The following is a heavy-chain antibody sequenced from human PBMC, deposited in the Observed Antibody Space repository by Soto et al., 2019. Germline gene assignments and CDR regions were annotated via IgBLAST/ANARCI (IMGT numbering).Heavy chain of an antibody. Sequence: PSETLSLTCTVSGGSTSSGGYYWSWIRQYPGKGLEWIGIVYYSGSTYYNPSLKSRVTISVDTSKNQFSLKLSSVTATDTAVYYCARLDYGDYADDYWGQGTLVTVSS. CDR2: VYYSGST. J-gene: IGHJ4*02. CDR3: ARLDYGDYADDY. V-gene: IGHV4-39*01. D-gene: IGHD4-17*01. CDR1: GGSTSSGGYY.